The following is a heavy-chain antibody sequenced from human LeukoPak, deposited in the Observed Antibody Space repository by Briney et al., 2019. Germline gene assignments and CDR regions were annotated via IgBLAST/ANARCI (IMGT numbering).Heavy chain of an antibody. CDR2: ISGSGGST. CDR3: ANHYYGSGFDY. D-gene: IGHD3-10*01. V-gene: IGHV3-23*01. CDR1: GFTFSSYA. Sequence: GGSLRLSCAASGFTFSSYAMSWVRQAPGKGLEWVSAISGSGGSTYYADSVKGRFTISRDNSKNTLYLQMNSLRAEDTAVYYSANHYYGSGFDYWGQGTLVTVSS. J-gene: IGHJ4*02.